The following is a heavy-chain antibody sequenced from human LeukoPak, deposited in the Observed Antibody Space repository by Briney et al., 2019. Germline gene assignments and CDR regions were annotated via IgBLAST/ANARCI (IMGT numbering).Heavy chain of an antibody. CDR2: ISSSGSTI. D-gene: IGHD2-8*01. J-gene: IGHJ4*02. V-gene: IGHV3-48*04. CDR1: GFTFSSYD. CDR3: ARVMRRGNYLDY. Sequence: GGSLRLSCAASGFTFSSYDMNWVRQAPGKGLEWVSYISSSGSTIYYADSVKGRFTISRDNVKNSLYLQMNSLRAEDTAMYYCARVMRRGNYLDYWGQGTLVTVSS.